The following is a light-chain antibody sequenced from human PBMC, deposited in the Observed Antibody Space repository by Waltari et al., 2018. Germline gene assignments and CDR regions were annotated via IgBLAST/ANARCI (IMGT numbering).Light chain of an antibody. CDR2: WAS. CDR3: QQYFIAPLT. J-gene: IGKJ3*01. V-gene: IGKV4-1*01. CDR1: QSVLYSSNNKNY. Sequence: DIVMTQSPDSLAVSLGERATINCKSSQSVLYSSNNKNYLAWYQQKQGQPPKLLIYWASTRESGVPDRFSGSGSGTDFTLIISSLQAEDVAVYYCQQYFIAPLTFGPGTKVDIK.